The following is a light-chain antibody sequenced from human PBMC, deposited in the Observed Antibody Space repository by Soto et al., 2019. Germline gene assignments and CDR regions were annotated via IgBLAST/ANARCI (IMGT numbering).Light chain of an antibody. CDR3: RSYTSSNTVV. CDR2: GNS. CDR1: SSNIGAGYD. J-gene: IGLJ2*01. Sequence: QSVLTQPPSVSGAPGQRVTISCTGSSSNIGAGYDVHWYQQLPGTAPKLLIYGNSNRPSGVPDRFSGSKSGTSASLAITGLQAEDEADYYCRSYTSSNTVVFGGGTKLTVL. V-gene: IGLV1-40*01.